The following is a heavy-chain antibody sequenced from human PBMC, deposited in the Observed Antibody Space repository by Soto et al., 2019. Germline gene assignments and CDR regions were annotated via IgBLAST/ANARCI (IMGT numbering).Heavy chain of an antibody. CDR2: IYYSGTS. V-gene: IGHV4-39*01. J-gene: IGHJ4*02. D-gene: IGHD2-2*02. CDR3: TRHAIGVVVPAAIRN. CDR1: GASISSSSYY. Sequence: SETLSLTCAVSGASISSSSYYWDWIRQPAGKGLEWIGTIYYSGTSNYNPSLKSRVTISVDTSKNQFSLKLSSVTAADTAVYFCTRHAIGVVVPAAIRNWGQGSLVTVSS.